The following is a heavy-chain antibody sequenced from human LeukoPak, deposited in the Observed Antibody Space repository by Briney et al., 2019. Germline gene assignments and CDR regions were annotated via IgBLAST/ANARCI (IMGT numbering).Heavy chain of an antibody. Sequence: GGSLSLSCAASGFTFSSYSMNWVRQAPGKGLEWVSSISSSSSYIYYADSVKGRFTISRDNAKNSLYLQMNSLRAEDTAVYYCARGYSSGWYPGHDAFDIWGQGTMVTVSS. J-gene: IGHJ3*02. V-gene: IGHV3-21*01. D-gene: IGHD6-19*01. CDR3: ARGYSSGWYPGHDAFDI. CDR1: GFTFSSYS. CDR2: ISSSSSYI.